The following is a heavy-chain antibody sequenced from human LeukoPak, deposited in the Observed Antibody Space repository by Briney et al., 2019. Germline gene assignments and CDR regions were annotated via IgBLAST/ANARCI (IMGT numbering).Heavy chain of an antibody. V-gene: IGHV3-21*06. J-gene: IGHJ4*02. CDR2: ISSSSNYI. CDR1: GFTFTTYS. CDR3: ARCGLGGIQLWLLPFDY. D-gene: IGHD5-18*01. Sequence: GGPLRLSCAASGFTFTTYSMNWVRQAPGKGLEWVSSISSSSNYIYYADSVKGRFTISRDNAQSSLYLQMNSLRAEDTAVYYCARCGLGGIQLWLLPFDYWGQGTLVTVSS.